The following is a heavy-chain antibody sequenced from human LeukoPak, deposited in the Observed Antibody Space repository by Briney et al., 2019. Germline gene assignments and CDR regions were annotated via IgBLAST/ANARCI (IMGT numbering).Heavy chain of an antibody. V-gene: IGHV4-34*01. CDR1: GGSFSGYY. D-gene: IGHD3-9*01. Sequence: PSETLSLTCAVYGGSFSGYYWSWIRQPPGKGLEWIGEINHSGSTNYNPSLKSRVTISVDTSKNQFSLKLSSVTAADTAVYYCARVLNKVRYFDWLYWFDPWGQGTLVTVSS. CDR3: ARVLNKVRYFDWLYWFDP. J-gene: IGHJ5*02. CDR2: INHSGST.